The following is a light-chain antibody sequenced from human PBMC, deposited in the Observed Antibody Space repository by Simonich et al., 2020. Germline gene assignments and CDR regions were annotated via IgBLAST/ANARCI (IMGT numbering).Light chain of an antibody. Sequence: DIVMTQSPDSLAVSLGERATINCKSSQSVLYSSNNQNYLAWYQQKPGQPPKLLIYWASPRESGVPDRFSGSGSGTDFTLTISSLQAEDVAVYYCQQYYSTPPTFGQGTRLEIK. J-gene: IGKJ5*01. CDR1: QSVLYSSNNQNY. V-gene: IGKV4-1*01. CDR2: WAS. CDR3: QQYYSTPPT.